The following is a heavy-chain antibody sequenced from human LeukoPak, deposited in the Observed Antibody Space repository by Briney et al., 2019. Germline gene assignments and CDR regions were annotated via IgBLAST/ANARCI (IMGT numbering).Heavy chain of an antibody. J-gene: IGHJ4*02. CDR2: ISSSSSYT. Sequence: PGGSLRLSCAASGFTFSDYYMSWIRQAPGKGLEWVSYISSSSSYTNYADSVKGRFTISRDNAKNSLYLQMNSLRAEDTAVYYCARDRPIAVAGTPFDYWGQGTLVTVSS. D-gene: IGHD6-19*01. CDR1: GFTFSDYY. CDR3: ARDRPIAVAGTPFDY. V-gene: IGHV3-11*05.